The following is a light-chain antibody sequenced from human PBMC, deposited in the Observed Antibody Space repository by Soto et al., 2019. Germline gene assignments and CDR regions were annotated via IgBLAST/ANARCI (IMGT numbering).Light chain of an antibody. V-gene: IGKV3-11*01. J-gene: IGKJ5*01. Sequence: EVVLTQSPASLSLSPGXXXXLXXXASQXVASHLAWYQQKPGQAPRLLIYDATKRATGIPARFSGNGFGTYFTLTIXSLEXXXXXXXXXXXRSSVITFGQGTRLDIK. CDR1: QXVASH. CDR2: DAT. CDR3: XXRSSVIT.